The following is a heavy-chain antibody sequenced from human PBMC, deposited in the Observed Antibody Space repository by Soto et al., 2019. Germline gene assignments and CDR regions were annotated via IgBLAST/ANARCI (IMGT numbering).Heavy chain of an antibody. D-gene: IGHD6-13*01. J-gene: IGHJ6*02. V-gene: IGHV3-23*01. Sequence: XGSLRLSCAAAGFTFSSYVMTWVRQAPGKGLEWVSGISAGGDTTFYADSVKGRFTISRDNSKNTLYLQMDSLRAEDTAVYYCAAHLWYSSWTALHHGMDAWGQGTTVTSP. CDR2: ISAGGDTT. CDR3: AAHLWYSSWTALHHGMDA. CDR1: GFTFSSYV.